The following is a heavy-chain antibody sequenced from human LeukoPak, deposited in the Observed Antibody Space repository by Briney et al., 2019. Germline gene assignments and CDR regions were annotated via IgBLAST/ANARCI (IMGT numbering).Heavy chain of an antibody. CDR3: ARDLSVAGPFDY. CDR2: ISAYNGNT. CDR1: GYTFTSYG. Sequence: ASVKVSCKASGYTFTSYGISWVRQAPGQGLEWMGWISAYNGNTNYAQKLQGRVTMTTDTSTSTAYMELRSLRSGDTAVYYCARDLSVAGPFDYWGQGTLVTVSS. D-gene: IGHD6-19*01. J-gene: IGHJ4*02. V-gene: IGHV1-18*01.